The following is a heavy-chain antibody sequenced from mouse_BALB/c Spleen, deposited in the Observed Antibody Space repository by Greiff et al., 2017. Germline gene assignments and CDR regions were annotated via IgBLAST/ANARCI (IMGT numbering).Heavy chain of an antibody. Sequence: EVMLVESGGGLVKPGGSLKLSCAASGFTFSDYYMYWVRQTPEKRLEWVATISDGGSYTYYPDSVKGRFTISRDNAKNNLYLQMSSLKSEDTAMYYCARERYDAMDYWGQGTSVTVSS. CDR2: ISDGGSYT. CDR1: GFTFSDYY. V-gene: IGHV5-4*02. J-gene: IGHJ4*01. CDR3: ARERYDAMDY.